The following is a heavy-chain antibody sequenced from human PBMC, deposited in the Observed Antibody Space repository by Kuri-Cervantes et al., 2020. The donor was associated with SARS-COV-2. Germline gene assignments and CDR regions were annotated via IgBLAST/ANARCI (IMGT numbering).Heavy chain of an antibody. D-gene: IGHD1-26*01. J-gene: IGHJ4*01. CDR2: ISGSGGST. CDR1: GFTFSSYA. CDR3: AKGRELQAY. Sequence: GESLKISCAASGFTFSSYAMSWVRQAPGKGLEWVAAISGSGGSTYYADSVKGRFTISRDNSKNTLYLQMNSLRAEDTAVYYCAKGRELQAYWGHGNLVHAAS. V-gene: IGHV3-23*01.